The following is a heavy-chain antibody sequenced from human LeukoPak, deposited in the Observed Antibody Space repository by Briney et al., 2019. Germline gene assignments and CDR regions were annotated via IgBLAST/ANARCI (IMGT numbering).Heavy chain of an antibody. V-gene: IGHV4-61*08. CDR3: AREIQLAAGTFYDY. D-gene: IGHD6-13*01. J-gene: IGHJ4*02. CDR1: GGSISSGGYY. Sequence: SETLSLTCTVSGGSISSGGYYWSWIRQHPGKGLEWIGYIYYSGSTNYNPSLKSRVTISVDASKNQFSLKLSSVTAADTAVYYCAREIQLAAGTFYDYWGQGTLVTVSS. CDR2: IYYSGST.